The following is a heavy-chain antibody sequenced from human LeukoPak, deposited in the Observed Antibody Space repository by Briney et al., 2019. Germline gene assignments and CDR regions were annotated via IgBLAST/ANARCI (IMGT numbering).Heavy chain of an antibody. CDR3: AKPPPDSSSWLFDY. J-gene: IGHJ4*02. Sequence: GGSLRLSCAASGFTFSTYAMSWVRQAPGKGLEWVSTISDNGGSTYYADPVKGRSTIPRDNSKNTLYLQMNSLRVDDTAVYYCAKPPPDSSSWLFDYWGQGTLVTVPS. V-gene: IGHV3-23*01. CDR1: GFTFSTYA. D-gene: IGHD6-13*01. CDR2: ISDNGGST.